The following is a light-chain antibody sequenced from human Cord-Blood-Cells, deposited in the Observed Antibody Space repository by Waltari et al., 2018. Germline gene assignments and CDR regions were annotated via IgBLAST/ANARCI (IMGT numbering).Light chain of an antibody. J-gene: IGLJ1*01. CDR1: SSYVGGYNS. V-gene: IGLV2-11*01. Sequence: QSALTQPPSVSGSPGQSVTISCPGTSSYVGGYNSVSWYQQHPGKAPKLMIYDVSKRPSGVPDRFSGSKSGNTASLTISGLQAEDEADYYCCSYAGSYTFVFGTGTKVTVL. CDR2: DVS. CDR3: CSYAGSYTFV.